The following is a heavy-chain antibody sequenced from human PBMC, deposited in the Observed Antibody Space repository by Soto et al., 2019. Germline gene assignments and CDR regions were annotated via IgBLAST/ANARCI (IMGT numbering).Heavy chain of an antibody. J-gene: IGHJ6*02. Sequence: SVKVSCKASGYSFTDYHIHWVRQAPGQGLEWLGRINPKSGGTSTAQKFQGWVTMTTDTSISTASMELTRLTSDDTAIYYCARGDSTDCSNGVCSLFYNHEMDGWG. D-gene: IGHD2-8*01. CDR1: GYSFTDYH. CDR2: INPKSGGT. V-gene: IGHV1-2*04. CDR3: ARGDSTDCSNGVCSLFYNHEMDG.